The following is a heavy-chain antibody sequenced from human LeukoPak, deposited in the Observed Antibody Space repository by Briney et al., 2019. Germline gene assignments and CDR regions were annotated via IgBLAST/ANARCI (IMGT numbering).Heavy chain of an antibody. CDR2: ISGSGDT. V-gene: IGHV3-23*01. Sequence: GGSLRLSCAASGFTFSNYALSWVRQTPGKGLEWVSAISGSGDTYYADSVKGRFTISRDTSKNTLYLQMNSLRAEDTAVYYCARGYCSGGSCYFFDYWGQGTLVTVSS. CDR1: GFTFSNYA. CDR3: ARGYCSGGSCYFFDY. D-gene: IGHD2-15*01. J-gene: IGHJ4*02.